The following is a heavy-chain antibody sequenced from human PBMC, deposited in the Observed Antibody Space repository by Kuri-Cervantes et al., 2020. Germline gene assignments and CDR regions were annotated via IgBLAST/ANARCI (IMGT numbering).Heavy chain of an antibody. CDR1: GYTFTSYD. V-gene: IGHV1-24*01. Sequence: ASVKVSCKASGYTFTSYDINWVRQAPGKGLEWMGGFDPEDGETIYAQKFQGRVTMTEDTSTDTAYMELSSLRSEDTAVYYCATLGWLREDLDFDYWGQGTLVTVSS. J-gene: IGHJ4*02. CDR2: FDPEDGET. D-gene: IGHD5-12*01. CDR3: ATLGWLREDLDFDY.